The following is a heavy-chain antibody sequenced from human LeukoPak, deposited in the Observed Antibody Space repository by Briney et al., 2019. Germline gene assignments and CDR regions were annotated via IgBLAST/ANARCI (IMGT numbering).Heavy chain of an antibody. V-gene: IGHV3-66*01. J-gene: IGHJ4*02. Sequence: GGSLRLSCAASGFTVTCNYMSLVRQAPGTGLGWVSVIYSGDNTYYADSVKGRFTISRDNSKNTLYLQMNSLRAEDTAVYYCARDASAGTLDYWGQGTLVTVSS. D-gene: IGHD6-13*01. CDR1: GFTVTCNY. CDR2: IYSGDNT. CDR3: ARDASAGTLDY.